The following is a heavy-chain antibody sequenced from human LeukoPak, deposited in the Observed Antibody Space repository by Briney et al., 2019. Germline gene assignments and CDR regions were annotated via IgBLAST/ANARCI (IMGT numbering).Heavy chain of an antibody. J-gene: IGHJ3*02. Sequence: SETLSLTCAVYGGSFSGYYWSWISQPPGKRLEWIGEINHDGSTNYNPSLKSRVTISVDTSKNQFSLRLSSVTAADTAVYSCARGRGYNAFDIWGQGTMVTVSS. CDR1: GGSFSGYY. D-gene: IGHD5-18*01. CDR2: INHDGST. V-gene: IGHV4-34*01. CDR3: ARGRGYNAFDI.